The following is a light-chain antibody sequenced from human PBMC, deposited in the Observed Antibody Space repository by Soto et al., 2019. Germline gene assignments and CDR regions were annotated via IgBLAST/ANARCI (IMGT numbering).Light chain of an antibody. J-gene: IGKJ2*01. CDR2: AAS. V-gene: IGKV1-39*01. CDR3: QQSYSTLMYT. CDR1: QSISSY. Sequence: DIQMTQSPSSLSASVGDRVTITCRASQSISSYLNWYQQKPGKAPKLLIYAASSVQSGVPSRFSGSGSGTDFTLTISSLQPEDFATYYCQQSYSTLMYTFGQGTKLEIK.